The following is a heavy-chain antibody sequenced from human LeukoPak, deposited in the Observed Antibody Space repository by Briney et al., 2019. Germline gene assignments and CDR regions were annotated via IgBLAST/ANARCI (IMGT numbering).Heavy chain of an antibody. D-gene: IGHD3-22*01. CDR1: GYSISRGYY. CDR3: ARVRRGYYDSSGYSFDY. Sequence: PSETLSLTCTVSGYSISRGYYWGWIRQPPGKGLEWIGSIYYSGSTYYNPSLKSRVTISVDTSKNQFSLKLSSVTAADTAVYYCARVRRGYYDSSGYSFDYWGQGTLVTVSS. CDR2: IYYSGST. J-gene: IGHJ4*02. V-gene: IGHV4-38-2*02.